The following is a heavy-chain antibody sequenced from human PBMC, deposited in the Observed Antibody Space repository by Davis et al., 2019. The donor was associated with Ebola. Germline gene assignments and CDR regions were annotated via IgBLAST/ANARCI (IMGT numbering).Heavy chain of an antibody. CDR1: GFTFSSYW. V-gene: IGHV3-7*01. J-gene: IGHJ5*02. D-gene: IGHD3-16*01. CDR3: ARDGGYNWFDP. CDR2: IKQDGSEK. Sequence: GESLKISCAASGFTFSSYWMSWVRQAPGKGLEWVANIKQDGSEKYYVDSVKGRFTISRDNSKNTLYLQMNSLRAEDTAVYYCARDGGYNWFDPWGQGTLVTVSS.